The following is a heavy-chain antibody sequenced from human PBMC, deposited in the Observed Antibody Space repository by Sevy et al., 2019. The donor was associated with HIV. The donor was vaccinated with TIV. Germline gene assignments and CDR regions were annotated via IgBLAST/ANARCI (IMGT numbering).Heavy chain of an antibody. J-gene: IGHJ4*02. CDR2: ISHSGST. CDR1: GYSISSGYY. V-gene: IGHV4-38-2*01. CDR3: ARSVSGFDY. D-gene: IGHD3-16*01. Sequence: SETLSLTCAVSGYSISSGYYWGWIRQPPGRGVEWIGSISHSGSTYYNPSLKGRFTISVDMSKNQFSLKLSSVTAADTTVYYCARSVSGFDYWGQRTLVTVSS.